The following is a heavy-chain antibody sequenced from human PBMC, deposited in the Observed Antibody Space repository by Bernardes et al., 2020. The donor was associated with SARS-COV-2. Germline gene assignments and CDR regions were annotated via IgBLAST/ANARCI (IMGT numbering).Heavy chain of an antibody. D-gene: IGHD3-10*01. Sequence: GGSLRLSCAASGFTFSTFGMNWVRQAPGQGLEWISYINGGCNSIFYADSVKGRFTISRDDAKNSLSLQMNSLRADDTAVYYCARASPQVVRGAADYWGQGTLVTVSS. CDR3: ARASPQVVRGAADY. J-gene: IGHJ4*02. V-gene: IGHV3-48*01. CDR2: INGGCNSI. CDR1: GFTFSTFG.